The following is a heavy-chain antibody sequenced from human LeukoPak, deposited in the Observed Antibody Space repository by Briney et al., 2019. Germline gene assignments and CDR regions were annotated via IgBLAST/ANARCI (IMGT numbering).Heavy chain of an antibody. D-gene: IGHD3-3*01. Sequence: GGSLRLSCAASGFTFSSYSMNWVRQAPGKGLEWVPSISGSSSYIYYADSVKGRFTISRDNAKNSLYLQMNSLRAEDTAVYYCAGPIFGVVIPDYWGQGTLVTVSS. CDR1: GFTFSSYS. J-gene: IGHJ4*02. CDR2: ISGSSSYI. CDR3: AGPIFGVVIPDY. V-gene: IGHV3-21*01.